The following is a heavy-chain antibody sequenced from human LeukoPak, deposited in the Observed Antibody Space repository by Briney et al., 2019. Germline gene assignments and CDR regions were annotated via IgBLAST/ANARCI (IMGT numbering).Heavy chain of an antibody. CDR3: ARDSPGGYSSY. D-gene: IGHD6-19*01. Sequence: GGSLRLSCAASGFTFSSYAMHWVRQAPGKGLEWVAVISYDGSNKYYADSVKGRFTISRDNAKNSLYLQMNSLRAEDTAVYYCARDSPGGYSSYWGQGTLVTVSS. J-gene: IGHJ4*02. CDR1: GFTFSSYA. CDR2: ISYDGSNK. V-gene: IGHV3-30-3*01.